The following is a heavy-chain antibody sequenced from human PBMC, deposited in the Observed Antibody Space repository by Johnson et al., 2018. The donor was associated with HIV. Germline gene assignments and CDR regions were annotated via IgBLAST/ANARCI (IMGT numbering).Heavy chain of an antibody. Sequence: VQLVESGGGVVQPGRSLRLSCAASGFTLSSYAMSWVRQAPGKGLEWVSAIGTAGDTYYPGSVKGRFTISRENAKNTLYLQMNSLRAEDTAMYYCATSGLTLGSSSSHAFDIWGQGTMVTVSS. CDR2: IGTAGDT. CDR1: GFTLSSYA. CDR3: ATSGLTLGSSSSHAFDI. V-gene: IGHV3-23*04. D-gene: IGHD6-6*01. J-gene: IGHJ3*02.